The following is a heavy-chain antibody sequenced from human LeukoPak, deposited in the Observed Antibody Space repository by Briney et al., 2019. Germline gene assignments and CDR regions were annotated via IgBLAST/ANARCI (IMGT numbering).Heavy chain of an antibody. Sequence: SETLSLTCTVSGGSISSYYWSWIRQPAGKGLEWIGRIYTSGSTNYNPSLKSRVTISVDTSKNQFSLKLSSVTAADTAVYYCARGGHYYDSSGSFDYWGQGTLVTVSS. CDR1: GGSISSYY. J-gene: IGHJ4*02. V-gene: IGHV4-4*07. CDR3: ARGGHYYDSSGSFDY. D-gene: IGHD3-22*01. CDR2: IYTSGST.